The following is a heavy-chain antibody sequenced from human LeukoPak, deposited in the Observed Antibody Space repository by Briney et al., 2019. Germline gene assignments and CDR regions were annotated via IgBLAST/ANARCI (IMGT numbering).Heavy chain of an antibody. CDR3: AREGSGSYYFDY. J-gene: IGHJ4*02. V-gene: IGHV1-69*13. CDR1: GGTFSSCA. CDR2: IIPIFGTA. D-gene: IGHD3-10*01. Sequence: SVKVSCKASGGTFSSCAISWVRQAPGQGLEWMGGIIPIFGTANYAQKFQGRVTITADESTSTAYMELSSLRSDDTAVYYCAREGSGSYYFDYWGQGTLVTVSS.